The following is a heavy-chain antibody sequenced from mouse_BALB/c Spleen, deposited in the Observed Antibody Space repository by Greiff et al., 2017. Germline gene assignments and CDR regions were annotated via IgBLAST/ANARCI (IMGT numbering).Heavy chain of an antibody. CDR3: ARDDHYYVV. CDR2: INSNGGST. CDR1: GFTFSSYG. Sequence: EVQVVESGGGLVQPGGSLKLSCAASGFTFSSYGMSWVRQTPDKRLELVATINSNGGSTYYPDSVKGRFTISRDNAKNTLYLQMSSLKSEDTAMYYCARDDHYYVVWGAGTTVTVSA. J-gene: IGHJ1*01. V-gene: IGHV5-6-3*01.